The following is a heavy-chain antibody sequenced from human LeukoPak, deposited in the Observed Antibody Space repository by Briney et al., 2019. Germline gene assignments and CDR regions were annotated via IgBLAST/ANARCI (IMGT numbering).Heavy chain of an antibody. CDR3: AKDRPLKRGIDL. CDR2: IRSNGINT. J-gene: IGHJ5*02. D-gene: IGHD4/OR15-4a*01. CDR1: GFSLTTYG. V-gene: IGHV3-30*02. Sequence: GGSLRHSSEVSGFSLTTYGMLWVRQAPGKGLEWVAFIRSNGINTYYGDSVKGRFTISRDISKSTLYLQMNSLTTDDTALYFCAKDRPLKRGIDLWGQGSLVIVSS.